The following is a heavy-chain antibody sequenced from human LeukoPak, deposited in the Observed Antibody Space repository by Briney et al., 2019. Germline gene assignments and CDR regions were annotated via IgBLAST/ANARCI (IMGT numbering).Heavy chain of an antibody. V-gene: IGHV3-11*01. CDR1: GFTFSDYY. CDR3: AKGRVRQLDPFDY. D-gene: IGHD6-6*01. J-gene: IGHJ4*02. CDR2: ISSSGTTI. Sequence: PGGSLRLSCAASGFTFSDYYMSWIRQAPGKGLEWVSYISSSGTTIYYADSVKGRFTISRDNSKNTLYVQMNSLRAEDTAVYYCAKGRVRQLDPFDYWGQGTLVTVSS.